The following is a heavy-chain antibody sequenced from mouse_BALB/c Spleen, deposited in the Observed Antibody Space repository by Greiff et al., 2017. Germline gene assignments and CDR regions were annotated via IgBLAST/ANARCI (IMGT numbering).Heavy chain of an antibody. CDR2: ISSGGSYT. CDR3: ARQGLRPDWYFDV. CDR1: GFTFSSYA. V-gene: IGHV5-9-3*01. J-gene: IGHJ1*01. Sequence: DVKLVESGGGLVKPGGSLKLSCAASGFTFSSYAMSWVRQTPEKRLEWVATISSGGSYTYYPDSVKGRFTISRDNAKNTLYLQMSSLRSEDTAMYYCARQGLRPDWYFDVWGAGTTVTVSS. D-gene: IGHD2-4*01.